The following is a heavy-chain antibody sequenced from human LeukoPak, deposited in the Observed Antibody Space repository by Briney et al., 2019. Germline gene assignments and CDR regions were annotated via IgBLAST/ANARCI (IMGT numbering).Heavy chain of an antibody. V-gene: IGHV3-23*01. CDR3: AKHVWTSVWFFDY. J-gene: IGHJ4*02. CDR2: ISGSGGKK. Sequence: PGGSLRLSCAASGCTFSNYALSWILQPPGKGLEGVSLISGSGGKKDYADSVKDRITIFRGNSNNTLNLQMNSLKAEDTAVYYCAKHVWTSVWFFDYWGQGTLVTVSS. CDR1: GCTFSNYA. D-gene: IGHD6-19*01.